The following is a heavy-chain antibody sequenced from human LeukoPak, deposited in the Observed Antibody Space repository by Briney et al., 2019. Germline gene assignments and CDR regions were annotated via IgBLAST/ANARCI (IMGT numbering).Heavy chain of an antibody. CDR1: GFTFSSYA. V-gene: IGHV3-64*01. Sequence: GGSLRLSCAASGFTFSSYAMHWVRQAPGKGLEYVSAISSNGGSTYYANSVKGRFTISRDNSQNTLYLQMNSLRNEDTAVYYCAKEIWPTVTTPGHTYFDYWGQGTLVTVSS. D-gene: IGHD4-17*01. CDR3: AKEIWPTVTTPGHTYFDY. CDR2: ISSNGGST. J-gene: IGHJ4*02.